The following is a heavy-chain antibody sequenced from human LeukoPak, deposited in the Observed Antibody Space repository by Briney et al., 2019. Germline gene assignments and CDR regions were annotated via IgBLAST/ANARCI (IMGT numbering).Heavy chain of an antibody. Sequence: SETLSLTCTVSGYSISSGYYWGWIRQPPGKGLEWIGSIYYSGSTYYNPSLKSRVTISVDTSKNQFSLKLSSVTAADTAVYYCARIQQLVGVSVWGKGTTVTVSS. V-gene: IGHV4-38-2*02. CDR1: GYSISSGYY. CDR3: ARIQQLVGVSV. J-gene: IGHJ6*04. D-gene: IGHD6-6*01. CDR2: IYYSGST.